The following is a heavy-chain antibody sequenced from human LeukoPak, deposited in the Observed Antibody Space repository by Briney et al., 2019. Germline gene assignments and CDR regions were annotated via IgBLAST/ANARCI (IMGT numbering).Heavy chain of an antibody. V-gene: IGHV4-31*03. Sequence: KASETLSLTCTVSGGSISSGGYYWRWIRQHPGKGLEWIGYIYYSGSTYYNPSLKSRVTISVDTSKNQFSLKLSSVTAADTAVYYCARDSEVAAAGTCFDYWGQGTLVTVSS. CDR1: GGSISSGGYY. CDR2: IYYSGST. J-gene: IGHJ4*02. D-gene: IGHD6-13*01. CDR3: ARDSEVAAAGTCFDY.